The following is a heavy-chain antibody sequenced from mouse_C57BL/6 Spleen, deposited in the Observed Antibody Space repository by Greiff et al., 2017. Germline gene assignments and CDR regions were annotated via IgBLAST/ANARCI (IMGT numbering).Heavy chain of an antibody. J-gene: IGHJ4*01. Sequence: VQLQQSGPVLVKPGASVKMSCKASGYTFTDYYMNWVKQSHGKSLEWIGVINPYNGGTSYNQKFKGKATLTVDKSSSTAYMELNSLTSEDSAVYYCARGITTVVDYYAMDDWGQGTSVTVSS. CDR3: ARGITTVVDYYAMDD. CDR1: GYTFTDYY. V-gene: IGHV1-19*01. D-gene: IGHD1-1*01. CDR2: INPYNGGT.